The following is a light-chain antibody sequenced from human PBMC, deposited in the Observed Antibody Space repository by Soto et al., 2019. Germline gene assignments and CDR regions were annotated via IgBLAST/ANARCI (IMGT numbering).Light chain of an antibody. Sequence: QPVLTQPPSVSGAPGQRVTISCTGSSSNIGAGYDVHWYQQLPGTAPKLLIFGNTNRPSGVPDRFSGSKSGTSASLAITGLQAEDEADYYCQSYDSSLNDHVVFGGGTKLTVL. J-gene: IGLJ2*01. CDR3: QSYDSSLNDHVV. V-gene: IGLV1-40*01. CDR1: SSNIGAGYD. CDR2: GNT.